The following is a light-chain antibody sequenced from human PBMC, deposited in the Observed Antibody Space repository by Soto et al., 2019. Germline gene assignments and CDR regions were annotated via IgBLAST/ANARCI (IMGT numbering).Light chain of an antibody. J-gene: IGLJ1*01. CDR3: CSYAGSKADV. Sequence: QSVLTQPRSVSGSPGQSVTISCTGTSSDVGSYNLVSWYQQHPGKAPKLMIYDVSKRPSGVPDRFSGSKSGNTASLTISGLQAEDEADYHCCSYAGSKADVFGTGTKLTVL. CDR1: SSDVGSYNL. V-gene: IGLV2-11*01. CDR2: DVS.